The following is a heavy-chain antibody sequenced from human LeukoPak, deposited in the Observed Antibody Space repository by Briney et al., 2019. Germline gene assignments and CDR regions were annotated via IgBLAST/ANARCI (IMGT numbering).Heavy chain of an antibody. D-gene: IGHD3-10*01. J-gene: IGHJ6*03. Sequence: PGGSLRLSCTASGFTFGDYAMSWVRQAPGKGLEWVGFIRSKAYGGTTEYAASVKGRFTISRDDSKSIAYLQMNSLKTEDTAVYYCTREGRVGWAIYYYYYYMDVWGKGTTVTVSS. V-gene: IGHV3-49*04. CDR1: GFTFGDYA. CDR3: TREGRVGWAIYYYYYYMDV. CDR2: IRSKAYGGTT.